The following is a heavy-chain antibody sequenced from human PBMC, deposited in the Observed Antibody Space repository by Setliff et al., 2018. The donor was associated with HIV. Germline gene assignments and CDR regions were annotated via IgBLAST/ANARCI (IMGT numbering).Heavy chain of an antibody. CDR2: ISTGSSYI. V-gene: IGHV3-21*01. Sequence: GGSLRLSCAASGFTFNSYSMNWVRQAPGKGLEWVSFISTGSSYIYYADSVRGRFTISRDNAKNSLYLQMNSLRVEDTAVYYCAAQYLRVDDAFDIWGQGTMVTVS. J-gene: IGHJ3*02. D-gene: IGHD2-2*01. CDR3: AAQYLRVDDAFDI. CDR1: GFTFNSYS.